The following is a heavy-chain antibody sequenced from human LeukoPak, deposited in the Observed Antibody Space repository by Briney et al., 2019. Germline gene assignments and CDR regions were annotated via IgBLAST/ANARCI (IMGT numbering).Heavy chain of an antibody. V-gene: IGHV3-23*01. CDR3: AKEWQQRDAFDI. CDR1: GFTFSSYA. J-gene: IGHJ3*02. D-gene: IGHD6-13*01. Sequence: PGGSLRLSCAASGFTFSSYAMSWARQAPGKGLEWVSAISGSGGSTYYADSVKGRFTISRDNSKNTLYLRMNSLRAEDTAVYYCAKEWQQRDAFDIWGQGTMVTVSS. CDR2: ISGSGGST.